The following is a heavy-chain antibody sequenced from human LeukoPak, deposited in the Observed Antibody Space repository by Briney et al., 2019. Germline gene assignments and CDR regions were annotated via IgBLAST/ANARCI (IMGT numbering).Heavy chain of an antibody. D-gene: IGHD5-12*01. CDR2: ISSSSSYI. Sequence: GGSLRLSCAASGFTFSSYSMNWVRQAPGKGLEWVSSISSSSSYIYYADSVKGRFTISRDNAKNSLYLQMNSLRAEDTAVYYCARVSGYSGYDWFDYWGQGTLVTVSS. V-gene: IGHV3-21*04. CDR3: ARVSGYSGYDWFDY. J-gene: IGHJ4*02. CDR1: GFTFSSYS.